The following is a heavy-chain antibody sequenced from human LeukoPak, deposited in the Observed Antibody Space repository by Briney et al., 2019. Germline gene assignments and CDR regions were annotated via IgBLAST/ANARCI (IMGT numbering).Heavy chain of an antibody. CDR3: ARGTDAGYPRIDY. J-gene: IGHJ4*02. V-gene: IGHV3-30*03. D-gene: IGHD3-9*01. Sequence: GGSLRLSCAASGFTFSSYGMHWVRQAPGKGLERVAVISYDGSNKYYADSVKGRFTISRDNSKNTLYLQMNSLRAEDTAVYYCARGTDAGYPRIDYWGQGTLVTVSS. CDR1: GFTFSSYG. CDR2: ISYDGSNK.